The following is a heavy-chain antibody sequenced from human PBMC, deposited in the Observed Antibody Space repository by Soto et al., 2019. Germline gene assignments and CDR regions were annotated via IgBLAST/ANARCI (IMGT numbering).Heavy chain of an antibody. Sequence: GGSLRLSCAASGFTFSSYDMHWVRQATGKGLEWVSAIGTAGDTYYPGSVKGRFTISRENAKNSLYLQMNSLRAEDTAVYYCAAVTQPDYYYYGMDVWGQGTTVTVSS. J-gene: IGHJ6*02. CDR3: AAVTQPDYYYYGMDV. CDR1: GFTFSSYD. CDR2: IGTAGDT. D-gene: IGHD4-17*01. V-gene: IGHV3-13*01.